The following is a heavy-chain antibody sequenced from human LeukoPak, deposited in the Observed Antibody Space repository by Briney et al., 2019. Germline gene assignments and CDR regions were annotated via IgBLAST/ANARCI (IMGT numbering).Heavy chain of an antibody. V-gene: IGHV4-61*08. Sequence: PSETLSLTCAVSGGSVTSGGSYWSWIRQPPGKGLEWIGYISFNGNTDYNPSLNSRVTISVDTSKNHFSLKLTSVTAADTAVYYCARGPSRYYNSWGQGTLVTVS. CDR2: ISFNGNT. CDR3: ARGPSRYYNS. D-gene: IGHD2/OR15-2a*01. CDR1: GGSVTSGGSY. J-gene: IGHJ4*02.